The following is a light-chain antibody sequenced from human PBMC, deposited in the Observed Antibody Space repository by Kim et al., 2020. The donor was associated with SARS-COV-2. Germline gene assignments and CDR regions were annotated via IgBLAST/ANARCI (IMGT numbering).Light chain of an antibody. V-gene: IGKV3-11*01. CDR1: RTVGSY. Sequence: EVVLTQSPATLSFSPGERATLSCRASRTVGSYLAWYQHKPGQAPRLLIYDASNRATGIPARFSGSGSGTDFTLTIGSLEAEDFAVYYCHLSGHWPLTFGGGTKVDIK. CDR2: DAS. J-gene: IGKJ4*01. CDR3: HLSGHWPLT.